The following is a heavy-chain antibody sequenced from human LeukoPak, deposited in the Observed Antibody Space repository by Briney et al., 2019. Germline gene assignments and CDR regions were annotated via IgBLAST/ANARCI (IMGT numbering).Heavy chain of an antibody. D-gene: IGHD2-2*01. Sequence: GGSLRLSCAASGLTFSSHWMHWVRQAPGKGLVWVSRITNDGSSTTYADSVKGRFTISRDNSKNTVYLQMNSLRAEDTAVYYCAKETSVMEPAVIDYWGQGTLVTVSS. CDR3: AKETSVMEPAVIDY. J-gene: IGHJ4*02. CDR2: ITNDGSST. CDR1: GLTFSSHW. V-gene: IGHV3-74*01.